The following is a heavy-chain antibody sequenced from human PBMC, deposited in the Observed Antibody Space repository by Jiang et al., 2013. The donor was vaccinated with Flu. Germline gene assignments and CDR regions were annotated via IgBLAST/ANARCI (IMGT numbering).Heavy chain of an antibody. CDR3: ARDSGYDVNFDY. V-gene: IGHV4-39*07. Sequence: SETLSLTCTVSGGSISSSSYYWGWIRQPPGKGLEWIGSIYYSGSTYYNPSLKSRVTISVDTSKNQFSLKLSSVTAADTAVYYCARDSGYDVNFDYWGQGTLVTVSS. J-gene: IGHJ4*02. CDR2: IYYSGST. D-gene: IGHD5-12*01. CDR1: GGSISSSSYY.